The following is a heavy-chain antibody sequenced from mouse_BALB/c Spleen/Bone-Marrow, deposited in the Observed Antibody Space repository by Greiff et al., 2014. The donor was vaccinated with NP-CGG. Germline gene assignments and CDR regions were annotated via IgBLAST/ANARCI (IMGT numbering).Heavy chain of an antibody. CDR2: ITYSANT. CDR3: ATGYYFDY. D-gene: IGHD4-1*01. CDR1: GDSITRGY. Sequence: VQLQQPGPSLVKPSQTLSLTCSVTGDSITRGYWNWIRKFPGNKLECMGYITYSANTYYNPSLKSRLSITRDTSKNQYYLQLNSVTTEDTATYYCATGYYFDYWGQGTTLTVSS. V-gene: IGHV3-8*02. J-gene: IGHJ2*01.